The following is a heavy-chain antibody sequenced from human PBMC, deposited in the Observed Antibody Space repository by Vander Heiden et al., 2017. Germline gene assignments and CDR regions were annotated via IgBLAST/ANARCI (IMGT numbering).Heavy chain of an antibody. J-gene: IGHJ3*02. CDR2: IKENGRER. CDR3: ARIRSGLQFGDAFDI. Sequence: EAQLVESGGGLVQPGGSQRLSCAASGFTFSSNWVIWVRQALGKGLEWVANIKENGRERYYVVSLKGRFTISRDNAKDSLYLQMSSLRVEDTAVYFCARIRSGLQFGDAFDIWGQGTLVTVSS. D-gene: IGHD6-19*01. CDR1: GFTFSSNW. V-gene: IGHV3-7*01.